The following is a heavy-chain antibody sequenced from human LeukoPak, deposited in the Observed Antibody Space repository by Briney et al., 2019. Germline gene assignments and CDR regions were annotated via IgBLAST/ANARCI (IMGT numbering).Heavy chain of an antibody. Sequence: ASVKVSCKASGYTFTNFVIHWVRQAPGQRLEWLGWINPSNDDTKYSQKFQGRVTITRDTSASTAYMELSSLRSEDTALYYCARDQIGVAAAAYWGQGTLVTVSS. V-gene: IGHV1-3*01. CDR3: ARDQIGVAAAAY. J-gene: IGHJ4*02. CDR1: GYTFTNFV. D-gene: IGHD6-13*01. CDR2: INPSNDDT.